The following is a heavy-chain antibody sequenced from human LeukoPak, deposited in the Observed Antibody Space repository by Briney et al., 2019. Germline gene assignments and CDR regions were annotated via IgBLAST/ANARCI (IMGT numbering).Heavy chain of an antibody. Sequence: GGSLRLSCAASGFTFSSYSMNWVRQAPGKGLGWVSYISSSSSTIYYADSVKGRFTISRDNAKNSLYLQMNSLRAEDTAVYYCARSYDFWSGYPDLDYWGQGTLVTVSS. J-gene: IGHJ4*02. CDR3: ARSYDFWSGYPDLDY. D-gene: IGHD3-3*01. CDR2: ISSSSSTI. CDR1: GFTFSSYS. V-gene: IGHV3-48*01.